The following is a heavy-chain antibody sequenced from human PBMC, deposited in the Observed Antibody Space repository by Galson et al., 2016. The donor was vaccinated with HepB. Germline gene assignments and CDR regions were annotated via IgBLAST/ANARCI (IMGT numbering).Heavy chain of an antibody. CDR1: SGSSTAYF. CDR3: ASLSVSGEVVGVYDI. Sequence: ETLSLTCDVYSGSSTAYFWSWIRQFPQKGLEWIGEVNHSGSTNYHPSLKRRVTISEDTAKNQLSLHLSSLTAADTAVYYCASLSVSGEVVGVYDIWGQGTMVTVSS. J-gene: IGHJ3*02. D-gene: IGHD3-3*01. V-gene: IGHV4-34*01. CDR2: VNHSGST.